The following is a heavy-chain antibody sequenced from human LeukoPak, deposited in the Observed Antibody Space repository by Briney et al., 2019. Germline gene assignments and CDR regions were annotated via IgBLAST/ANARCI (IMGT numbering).Heavy chain of an antibody. D-gene: IGHD3-10*01. Sequence: SETLSLTCTVSGGSISSYYWSWIRQPPGKGLEWIGYIYYGGSTNYNPSLKSRVTISVDTSKNQFSLKLSSVTAADTAVYYCARLYYGSGSYYKSDAFDIWGQGTMVTVSS. J-gene: IGHJ3*02. CDR2: IYYGGST. CDR3: ARLYYGSGSYYKSDAFDI. V-gene: IGHV4-59*01. CDR1: GGSISSYY.